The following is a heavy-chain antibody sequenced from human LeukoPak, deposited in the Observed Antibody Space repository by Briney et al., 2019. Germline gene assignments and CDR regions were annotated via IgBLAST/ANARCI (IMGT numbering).Heavy chain of an antibody. CDR1: GFTFSTYT. V-gene: IGHV3-23*01. CDR2: IGNNGGGL. Sequence: PGGSLRLSCAASGFTFSTYTMYWVRHPPGKRLEWVSIIGNNGGGLHYADSVKGRFTISRDNFKNAPYLQMNSLRVEDTAVYYCAIDPNWGTHSWGQGVLVTVSP. CDR3: AIDPNWGTHS. J-gene: IGHJ4*02. D-gene: IGHD7-27*01.